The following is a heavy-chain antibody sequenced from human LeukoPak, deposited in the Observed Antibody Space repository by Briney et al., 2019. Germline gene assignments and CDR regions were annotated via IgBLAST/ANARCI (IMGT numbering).Heavy chain of an antibody. CDR1: GFTVSSTN. J-gene: IGHJ3*02. Sequence: GGSLRLSCAASGFTVSSTNMVWVRQAPGKGLEWVSVTYTGGNSYYAGSVKGRFIISRDISKNTLYLQMNSLRAEDSALYYCARGGRGSAAVVAPRSFDIWGQGTMVTVSS. CDR2: TYTGGNS. V-gene: IGHV3-53*01. D-gene: IGHD3-22*01. CDR3: ARGGRGSAAVVAPRSFDI.